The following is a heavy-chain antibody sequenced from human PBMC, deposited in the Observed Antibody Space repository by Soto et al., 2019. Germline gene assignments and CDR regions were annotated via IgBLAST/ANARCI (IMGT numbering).Heavy chain of an antibody. CDR1: GGSFSGYY. V-gene: IGHV4-34*01. Sequence: QVQLQQWGAGLLKPSETLSLTCAVYGGSFSGYYWSWIRQPPGKGLEWIGEINHSGSTNYNPSLKSRVTISVDTSKNQISLKLSSETTADTAVYYCARGGGSSWPHFDYWGQGTLVTVSS. D-gene: IGHD6-13*01. CDR3: ARGGGSSWPHFDY. CDR2: INHSGST. J-gene: IGHJ4*02.